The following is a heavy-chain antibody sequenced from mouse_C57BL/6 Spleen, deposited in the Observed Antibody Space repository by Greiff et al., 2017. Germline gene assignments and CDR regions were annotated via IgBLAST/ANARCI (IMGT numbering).Heavy chain of an antibody. Sequence: VQLKESGGGLVKPGGSLKLSCAASGFTFSDYGMHWVRQAPEKGLEWVAYISSGSSTIYYADTVKGRFTISRDNAKNTLFLQMTSLRSEDTAMYYCARYGGYYYGSSGAMDYWGQGTSVTVSS. CDR2: ISSGSSTI. V-gene: IGHV5-17*01. D-gene: IGHD1-1*01. J-gene: IGHJ4*01. CDR3: ARYGGYYYGSSGAMDY. CDR1: GFTFSDYG.